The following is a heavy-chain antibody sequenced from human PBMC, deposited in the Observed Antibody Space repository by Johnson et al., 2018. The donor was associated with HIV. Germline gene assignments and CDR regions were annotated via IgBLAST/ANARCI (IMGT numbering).Heavy chain of an antibody. CDR1: GFTFSSYA. D-gene: IGHD4-17*01. V-gene: IGHV3-30-3*02. Sequence: QLVESGGGVVQPGRSLRLSCAASGFTFSSYAMHWVRQAPGKGLEWVAVISYDGSNKYYADSVKGRFTISRDNSKNTLYLQMNSLRVEDTAVYYCVKEASRGTVTQAPDAFDIWGQGTVVTVSS. J-gene: IGHJ3*02. CDR3: VKEASRGTVTQAPDAFDI. CDR2: ISYDGSNK.